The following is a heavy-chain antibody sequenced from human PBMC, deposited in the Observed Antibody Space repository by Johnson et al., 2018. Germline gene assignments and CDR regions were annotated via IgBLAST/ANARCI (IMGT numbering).Heavy chain of an antibody. Sequence: EVQLVESGAEVKKPGESLKISCKGSGYSFTSYWIGWVRQMPWKGLEWMGIIYPGDSDTRYSPSFQGQVTISADQSISTAYLQWSSLKASDTAMYYCARPITMVRGVIWGVGDRYGMDVWGQGTTVTVSS. D-gene: IGHD3-10*01. J-gene: IGHJ6*02. CDR2: IYPGDSDT. V-gene: IGHV5-51*01. CDR3: ARPITMVRGVIWGVGDRYGMDV. CDR1: GYSFTSYW.